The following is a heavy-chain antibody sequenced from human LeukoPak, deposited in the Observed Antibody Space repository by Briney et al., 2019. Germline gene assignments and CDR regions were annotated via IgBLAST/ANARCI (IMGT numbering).Heavy chain of an antibody. CDR3: ARTGPTTVITFASFHI. V-gene: IGHV3-21*01. Sequence: GGSLRLSCAASGFTYSSCSMNWVRQAPGKGLEWVSFISSGSGYIYYADSVKGRFTISRDNAKSSLYLQMNSLRAEDTAVYYCARTGPTTVITFASFHIWGQGTMVTVSS. CDR2: ISSGSGYI. CDR1: GFTYSSCS. D-gene: IGHD4-17*01. J-gene: IGHJ3*02.